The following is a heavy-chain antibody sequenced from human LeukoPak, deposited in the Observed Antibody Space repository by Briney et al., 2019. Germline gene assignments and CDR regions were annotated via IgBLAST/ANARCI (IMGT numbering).Heavy chain of an antibody. CDR2: IYPGDSDT. CDR3: ARSYCSSTSCYNTGYYYYMDV. Sequence: GESLKISCKGSGYSFSNYYIDWVRQMPGKGLEWMGIIYPGDSDTRYSPSFQGQVTISADKSISTAYLQWSSLKASDTAMYYCARSYCSSTSCYNTGYYYYMDVWGKGTTVTVSS. D-gene: IGHD2-2*02. CDR1: GYSFSNYY. J-gene: IGHJ6*03. V-gene: IGHV5-51*01.